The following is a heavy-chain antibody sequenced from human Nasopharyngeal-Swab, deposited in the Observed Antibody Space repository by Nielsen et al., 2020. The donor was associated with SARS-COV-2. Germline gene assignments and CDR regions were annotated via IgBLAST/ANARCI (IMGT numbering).Heavy chain of an antibody. CDR2: ISWNSGSI. CDR3: ARDLDYYDSNGDY. Sequence: SLKISCAASGFTFDDYAMHWVRQAPGKGLEWVSGISWNSGSIGYADSVKGRFTISRDNAKNSLYLQMNSLRAEDTAVYYCARDLDYYDSNGDYWGQGSLVTVSS. D-gene: IGHD3-22*01. V-gene: IGHV3-9*01. J-gene: IGHJ4*02. CDR1: GFTFDDYA.